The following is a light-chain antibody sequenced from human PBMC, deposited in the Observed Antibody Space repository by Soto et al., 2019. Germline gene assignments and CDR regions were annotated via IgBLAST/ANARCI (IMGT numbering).Light chain of an antibody. V-gene: IGKV3-20*01. CDR2: GAS. CDR1: QSVSNNY. CDR3: QQYNDYSWT. Sequence: EIVLTQSPGTLSLSPGERATLSCRASQSVSNNYLAWYQQKPGQAPRLLIYGASNRATGIPDRFSGSGSGTDFTLTISSLQPDDVAIYYCQQYNDYSWTFGQGTKVDI. J-gene: IGKJ1*01.